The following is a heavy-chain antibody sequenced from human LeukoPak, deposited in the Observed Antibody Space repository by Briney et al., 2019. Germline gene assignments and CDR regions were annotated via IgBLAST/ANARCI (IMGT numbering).Heavy chain of an antibody. CDR1: GGSISIGGYY. Sequence: PSQTLSLTCTVSGGSISIGGYYWSWLRQHPGKVLEWIGYIFYNGNTYYNPSLKSRLTISGDTSENQFSLKLSSVTAADTAVYYCVRNFDSYNAFDIWGQGTMVTVSS. CDR3: VRNFDSYNAFDI. V-gene: IGHV4-31*03. D-gene: IGHD3-22*01. J-gene: IGHJ3*02. CDR2: IFYNGNT.